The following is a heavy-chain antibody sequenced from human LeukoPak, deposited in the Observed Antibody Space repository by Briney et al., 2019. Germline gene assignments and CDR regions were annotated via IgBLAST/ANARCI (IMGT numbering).Heavy chain of an antibody. CDR2: ISDSGGNT. CDR1: GFTFRTYA. V-gene: IGHV3-23*01. J-gene: IGHJ6*02. D-gene: IGHD6-19*01. Sequence: GGSLRLSCAASGFTFRTYAMSWVRQAPGKALEWVSGISDSGGNTYYAGSVRGRFTISRDNSRYTVYLQMYSLGAEDTAVYYCAGAVTGYYYGMDAWGQGTTVTVSS. CDR3: AGAVTGYYYGMDA.